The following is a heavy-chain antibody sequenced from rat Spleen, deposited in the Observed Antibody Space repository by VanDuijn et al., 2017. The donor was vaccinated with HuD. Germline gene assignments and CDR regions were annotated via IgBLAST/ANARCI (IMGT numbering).Heavy chain of an antibody. D-gene: IGHD1-9*01. J-gene: IGHJ2*01. V-gene: IGHV5S10*01. CDR3: ARRHYGYTDYFDY. CDR2: ISSEGGRN. CDR1: GFTFSDHY. Sequence: EVQLVESGGGLVQPGTSLKLSCAASGFTFSDHYMAWVRQAPAKGLDWVATISSEGGRNFYRDSVKGRFTISRDNAKSTLSLQMDSLGSEDTATYYCARRHYGYTDYFDYWGQGVMVTVSS.